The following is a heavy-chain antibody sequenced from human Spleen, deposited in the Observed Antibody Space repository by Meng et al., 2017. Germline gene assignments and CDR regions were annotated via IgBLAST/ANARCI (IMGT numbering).Heavy chain of an antibody. CDR2: MYYSGSP. CDR1: GGSISGYH. V-gene: IGHV4-59*01. Sequence: SETLSLTCTVSGGSISGYHWSWIRQPPGKGLECIGYMYYSGSPTYNPSLKSRVTFSVDTSKNQFSLNLSSVTAADTAIYYCARGHGGNSDHFDNWGQGTLVTVSS. D-gene: IGHD4-23*01. CDR3: ARGHGGNSDHFDN. J-gene: IGHJ4*02.